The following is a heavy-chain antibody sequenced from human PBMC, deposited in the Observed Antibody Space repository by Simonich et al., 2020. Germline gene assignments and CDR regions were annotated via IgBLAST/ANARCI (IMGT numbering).Heavy chain of an antibody. V-gene: IGHV3-7*01. CDR2: KKQDGSEK. D-gene: IGHD3-10*01. Sequence: EVQLVESGGGLVQPGGSLRLSCAASGFTFISYWMSWVRQAPGKGLEWVANKKQDGSEKYYVDAVKGRFTISRDNAKNSLYLQMNSLRAEDTAVYYCARDREVYGSGSYYNYWGQGTLVTVSS. CDR1: GFTFISYW. J-gene: IGHJ4*02. CDR3: ARDREVYGSGSYYNY.